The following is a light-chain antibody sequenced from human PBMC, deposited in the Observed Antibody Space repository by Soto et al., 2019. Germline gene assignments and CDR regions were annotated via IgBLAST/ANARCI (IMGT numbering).Light chain of an antibody. CDR2: DAS. CDR3: QQRSTWPPFS. V-gene: IGKV3D-20*02. CDR1: LTVRNNY. J-gene: IGKJ3*01. Sequence: EFVLTQSPGTLSLSPGERATLSCRASLTVRNNYLAWYQQNPGQAPRLLIYDASSRATGISDRFSGGGCGTDFTLTISSLDPEDFAVYYCQQRSTWPPFSFGPGTKVEIK.